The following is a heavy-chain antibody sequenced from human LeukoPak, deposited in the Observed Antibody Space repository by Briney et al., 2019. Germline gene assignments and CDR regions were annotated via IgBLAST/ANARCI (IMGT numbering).Heavy chain of an antibody. J-gene: IGHJ4*02. D-gene: IGHD3-10*01. CDR1: SGSISSSSSY. CDR3: ARHLVDNVSGRPYYFDY. CDR2: VYCSGST. V-gene: IGHV4-39*01. Sequence: PSETLSLTCTVSSGSISSSSSYWAWIRQPPGKALEWIGSVYCSGSTYYNPSLKSRVTISVDTSKKQFSLKLSSVTAADTAVYYCARHLVDNVSGRPYYFDYWGQGTLVTVSS.